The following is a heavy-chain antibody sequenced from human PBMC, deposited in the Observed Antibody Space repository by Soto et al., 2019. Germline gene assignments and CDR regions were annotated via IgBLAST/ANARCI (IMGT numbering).Heavy chain of an antibody. Sequence: EVQLLESGGGLVQPGGSLRLSCAASGFTFSSYAMSWVRQAPGKGLEWVSAISESGTTSYYADSVRGRFTISRDNAKNTLYLQMNSLRVEDTAVYYCAKSDPENWGQGTLVTVSS. CDR3: AKSDPEN. J-gene: IGHJ4*02. V-gene: IGHV3-23*01. CDR1: GFTFSSYA. CDR2: ISESGTTS. D-gene: IGHD2-21*01.